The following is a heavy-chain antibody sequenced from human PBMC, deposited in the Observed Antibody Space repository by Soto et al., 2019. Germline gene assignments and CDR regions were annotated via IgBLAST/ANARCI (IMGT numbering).Heavy chain of an antibody. CDR1: GFSFSSYW. CDR2: INQDGSEK. V-gene: IGHV3-7*01. J-gene: IGHJ4*02. Sequence: GGSLRLSCAASGFSFSSYWMDWVRQAPGKGLEWVANINQDGSEKHYVDSVKGRFTISRDNAKNSLYLQMSSLTAEDSALYYCARSLDYWGQGTLVTVSS. CDR3: ARSLDY.